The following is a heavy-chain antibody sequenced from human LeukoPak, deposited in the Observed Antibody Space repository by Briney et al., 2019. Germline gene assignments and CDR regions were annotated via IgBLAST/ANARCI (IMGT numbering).Heavy chain of an antibody. Sequence: SVKVSCKASGGTFSSYAISWVRQAPGQGLEWMGGIIPIVGTANYAQKFQGRVTITADESTSTAYMELSSLRSEDTAVYYCARDQGDDYGDEELVYWFDPWGQGTLVTVSS. CDR2: IIPIVGTA. V-gene: IGHV1-69*01. CDR3: ARDQGDDYGDEELVYWFDP. J-gene: IGHJ5*02. CDR1: GGTFSSYA. D-gene: IGHD4-17*01.